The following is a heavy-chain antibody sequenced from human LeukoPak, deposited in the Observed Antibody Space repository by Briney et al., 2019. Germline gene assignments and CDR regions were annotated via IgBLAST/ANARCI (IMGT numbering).Heavy chain of an antibody. CDR3: ARGAEYSGAWCQDY. V-gene: IGHV3-21*01. Sequence: GGSLRLSCAASGFTFSSYSMNWVRQAPGKGLEWVSSISSNTNYIYYADSVKGRFTISRDNAKNSLSLQMNSLRAEDTAVYYCARGAEYSGAWCQDYWGQGTLVTVSS. D-gene: IGHD6-19*01. CDR2: ISSNTNYI. J-gene: IGHJ4*02. CDR1: GFTFSSYS.